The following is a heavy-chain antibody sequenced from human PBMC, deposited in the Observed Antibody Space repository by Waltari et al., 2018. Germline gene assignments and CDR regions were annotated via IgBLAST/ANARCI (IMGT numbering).Heavy chain of an antibody. CDR1: GFTFSGSN. J-gene: IGHJ1*01. CDR2: VSTKREGYAT. V-gene: IGHV3-73*02. CDR3: TRLTRSGYLSDLNEYFQH. D-gene: IGHD3-3*01. Sequence: EVQLVESGGGLVQPGGSLTLSCVASGFTFSGSNMHWVRQASGKGLEWVGRVSTKREGYATEYIESVRGRFTVSRDDSENTAYLQMDNLKTEDTAVYYCTRLTRSGYLSDLNEYFQHWGQGALVLVSS.